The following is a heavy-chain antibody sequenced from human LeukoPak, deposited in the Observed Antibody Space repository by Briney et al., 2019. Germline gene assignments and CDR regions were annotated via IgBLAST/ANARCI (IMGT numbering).Heavy chain of an antibody. CDR2: ISGSGGST. J-gene: IGHJ5*02. D-gene: IGHD2-15*01. CDR3: ARVTMVAAASYNWFVP. V-gene: IGHV3-23*01. CDR1: GFTFSSYA. Sequence: GGSLRLSCAASGFTFSSYAMIWVRQAPGKGLEWVSAISGSGGSTYYADSVKGRFTISRDNSKNTLYLQMNSLRAEDTAVYYCARVTMVAAASYNWFVPWGQGTLVTVSS.